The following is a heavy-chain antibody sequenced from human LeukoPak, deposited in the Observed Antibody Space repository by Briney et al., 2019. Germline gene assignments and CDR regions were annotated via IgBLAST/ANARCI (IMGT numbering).Heavy chain of an antibody. Sequence: ASVKVSCKPSGYTFTSYYTVWVRQAPGQGLEWMGWINPNSGDTNYAQRFEGRVTMTRDTSISTAYMELSSLRSDDTAIYYCARGSGNYALDYWGQGTLVTVSS. D-gene: IGHD4-11*01. CDR1: GYTFTSYY. CDR3: ARGSGNYALDY. V-gene: IGHV1-2*02. CDR2: INPNSGDT. J-gene: IGHJ4*02.